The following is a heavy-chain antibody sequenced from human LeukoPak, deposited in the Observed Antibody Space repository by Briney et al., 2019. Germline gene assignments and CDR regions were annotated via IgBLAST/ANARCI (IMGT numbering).Heavy chain of an antibody. CDR2: IYYSGST. CDR3: ARDPEGYSYGSYFDY. J-gene: IGHJ4*02. CDR1: GGSISSYY. V-gene: IGHV4-59*12. Sequence: PSETLSLTCTVSGGSISSYYWSWIRQPPGKGLEWIGYIYYSGSTNYNPSLKSRVTISVDTSKNQFSLKLSSVTAADTAVYYCARDPEGYSYGSYFDYWGQGTLVTVSS. D-gene: IGHD5-18*01.